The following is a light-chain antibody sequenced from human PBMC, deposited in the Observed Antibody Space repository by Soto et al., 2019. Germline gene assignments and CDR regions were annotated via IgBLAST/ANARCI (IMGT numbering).Light chain of an antibody. V-gene: IGLV2-23*01. CDR3: CSYAGSSTWV. Sequence: QSALTQPASVSGSRGQSITISCTGTSSDVGSYNLVSWYQQHPGTAPKLMIYEDNKRASGVSNRFSGSTSGITASLTISVLQAEDEADYYCCSYAGSSTWVFGGGTQVTVL. CDR2: EDN. J-gene: IGLJ3*02. CDR1: SSDVGSYNL.